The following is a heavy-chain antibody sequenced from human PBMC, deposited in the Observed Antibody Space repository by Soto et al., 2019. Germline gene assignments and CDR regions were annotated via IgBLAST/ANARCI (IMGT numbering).Heavy chain of an antibody. J-gene: IGHJ4*02. V-gene: IGHV4-30-4*01. CDR2: IYYSGST. CDR3: AAGSYYYYSSGYYHY. D-gene: IGHD3-22*01. Sequence: QVQLQESGPGLVKPSQTLSLTCTVSGGSISSGDYYWSWIRQPPGKGLEWIGYIYYSGSTYYNPSLNILVTISVDTSKNQFSLKLSSVTAAYTAVYYCAAGSYYYYSSGYYHYWCQGTLVTVSS. CDR1: GGSISSGDYY.